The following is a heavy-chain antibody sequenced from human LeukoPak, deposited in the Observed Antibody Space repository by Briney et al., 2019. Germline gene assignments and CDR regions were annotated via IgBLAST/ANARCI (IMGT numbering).Heavy chain of an antibody. CDR1: GFTFNRYW. V-gene: IGHV3-7*05. D-gene: IGHD5-24*01. Sequence: GGSLRLSCAASGFTFNRYWMSWVRQAPGKGLEWVAQIKSDGSEEYYADSVRGRFTISRDNAKSSLYLQMNSLTAEDTAVYFCARSRRDGYLDLWGRGTLVTVSS. CDR3: ARSRRDGYLDL. CDR2: IKSDGSEE. J-gene: IGHJ2*01.